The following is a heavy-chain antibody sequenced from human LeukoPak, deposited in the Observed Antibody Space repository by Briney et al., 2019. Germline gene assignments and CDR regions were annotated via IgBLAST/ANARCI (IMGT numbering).Heavy chain of an antibody. CDR3: ARTKYDILTYLNWFDP. J-gene: IGHJ5*02. D-gene: IGHD3-9*01. CDR2: IYWDDDK. CDR1: GFSLSTSGVG. V-gene: IGHV2-5*02. Sequence: SGPTLVKPTQTLTLTCTFSGFSLSTSGVGVGWIRQPPGKALEWLALIYWDDDKRYSPSLKSRLTITKDTSKNQVVLTMTNMDPVDTATYYCARTKYDILTYLNWFDPWGQGTLVTVSS.